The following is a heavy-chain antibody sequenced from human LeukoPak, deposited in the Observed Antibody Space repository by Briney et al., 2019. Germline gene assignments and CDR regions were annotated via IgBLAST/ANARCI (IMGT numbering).Heavy chain of an antibody. V-gene: IGHV1-2*02. J-gene: IGHJ4*02. CDR1: GYTFTGYY. D-gene: IGHD2-15*01. Sequence: AASVKVSCKASGYTFTGYYMHWVRQAPGQGLEWMGWINPNSGGTNYAQKFQGRVTMTRDTSISTAYMELSRLRSDDTAVYYCARGYCSGGSCYMLDYWGQGTLVIVSS. CDR3: ARGYCSGGSCYMLDY. CDR2: INPNSGGT.